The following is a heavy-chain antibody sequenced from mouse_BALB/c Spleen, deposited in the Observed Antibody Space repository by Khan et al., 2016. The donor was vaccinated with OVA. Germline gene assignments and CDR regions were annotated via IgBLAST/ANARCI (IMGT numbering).Heavy chain of an antibody. V-gene: IGHV5-9-1*01. CDR1: GLTFSSSA. CDR3: AGSITPVVAFYY. CDR2: ISTGGRKI. D-gene: IGHD1-1*01. J-gene: IGHJ2*01. Sequence: EVELVESGGGLVKPGGSLKLSCAASGLTFSSSAMSWVRQTPEKRLEWVATISTGGRKIYYADSVKGRFTISRDNAKNTLSLQMSSLRSEDTAMYYCAGSITPVVAFYYGGQGTTLTVAS.